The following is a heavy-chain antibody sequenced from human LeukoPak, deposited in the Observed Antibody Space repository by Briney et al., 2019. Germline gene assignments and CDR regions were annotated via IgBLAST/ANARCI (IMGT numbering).Heavy chain of an antibody. J-gene: IGHJ4*02. D-gene: IGHD3-22*01. CDR1: GFTFSSYA. Sequence: PGGSLRLSCAASGFTFSSYAMSWVRQAPGKGLEWVAVISYDGSNKYYADSVKGRFTISRDNSKNTLYLQMNSLRAEDTAVYYCALNWEVVINFDYWGQGTLVTVSS. CDR3: ALNWEVVINFDY. CDR2: ISYDGSNK. V-gene: IGHV3-30*03.